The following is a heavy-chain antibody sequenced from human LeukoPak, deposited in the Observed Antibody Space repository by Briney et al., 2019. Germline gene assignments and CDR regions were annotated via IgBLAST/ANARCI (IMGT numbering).Heavy chain of an antibody. J-gene: IGHJ4*02. Sequence: HPGGSLRLSCGPSGFTFSTYWMSWVRQAPGKGLEWVANIKQDGSEKYYVDSVKGRFTISRDNAKNSLYLQMNSLRAEDTAVYYCARERQNKDFWSGGDYWGQGTLVTVSS. V-gene: IGHV3-7*01. CDR1: GFTFSTYW. D-gene: IGHD3-3*01. CDR2: IKQDGSEK. CDR3: ARERQNKDFWSGGDY.